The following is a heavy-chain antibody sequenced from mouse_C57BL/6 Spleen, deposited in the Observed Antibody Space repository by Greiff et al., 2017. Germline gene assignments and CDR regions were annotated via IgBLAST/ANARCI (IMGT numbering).Heavy chain of an antibody. CDR1: GFTFSDYY. Sequence: EVKLVESGGGLVQPGGSLKLSCAASGFTFSDYYMYWVRQTPEKRLEWVAYISNGGGSTSYPDTVKGRFTISRDNAKNTLYRKRSRVKSEVTAMYDWARRGELGGFDYWGQGTTLTVSS. J-gene: IGHJ2*01. D-gene: IGHD4-1*01. CDR2: ISNGGGST. CDR3: ARRGELGGFDY. V-gene: IGHV5-12*01.